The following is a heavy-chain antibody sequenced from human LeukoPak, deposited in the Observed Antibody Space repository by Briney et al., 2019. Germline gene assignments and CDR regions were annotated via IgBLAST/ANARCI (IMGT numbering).Heavy chain of an antibody. J-gene: IGHJ3*02. CDR3: ARRITMVRGPRGDAFDI. Sequence: PSETLSLTCTVSGYSISSGYYWGWIRQPPGKGLEWTGSIYHSGSTYYNPSLKSRVTISVDTSKNQFSLKLSSVTAADTAVYYCARRITMVRGPRGDAFDIWGQGTMVTVSS. V-gene: IGHV4-38-2*02. CDR2: IYHSGST. CDR1: GYSISSGYY. D-gene: IGHD3-10*01.